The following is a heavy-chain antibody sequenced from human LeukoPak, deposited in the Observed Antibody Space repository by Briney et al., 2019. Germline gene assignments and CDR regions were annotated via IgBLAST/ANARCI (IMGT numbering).Heavy chain of an antibody. CDR1: GFTFSSYG. J-gene: IGHJ4*02. CDR3: AKDEIKNSSGWNFDY. Sequence: GGSPRLSCAASGFTFSSYGIHGVRQALGKGLHWVAVISYDGSNKYYADSVKGRFTISRDNSKNTLYLQMNSLRAEDTAVYYCAKDEIKNSSGWNFDYWGQGTLVTVSS. V-gene: IGHV3-30*18. CDR2: ISYDGSNK. D-gene: IGHD6-19*01.